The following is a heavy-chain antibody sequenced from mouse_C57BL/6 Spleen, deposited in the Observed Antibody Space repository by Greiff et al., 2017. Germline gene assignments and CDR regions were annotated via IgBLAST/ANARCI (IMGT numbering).Heavy chain of an antibody. Sequence: QVQLKESGAELVRPGASVTLSCKASGYTFTDYEMHWVKQTPVHGLEWIGAIDPETGGTAYNQKFKGKAILTADKSSSTAYMELRSLTSEDSAVYYCTTRTPVVDPYWGQSTTLTVSS. V-gene: IGHV1-15*01. D-gene: IGHD1-1*01. J-gene: IGHJ2*01. CDR2: IDPETGGT. CDR3: TTRTPVVDPY. CDR1: GYTFTDYE.